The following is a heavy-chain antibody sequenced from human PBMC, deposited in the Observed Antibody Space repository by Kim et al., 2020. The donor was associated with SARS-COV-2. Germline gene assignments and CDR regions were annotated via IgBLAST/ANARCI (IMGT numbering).Heavy chain of an antibody. Sequence: GGSLRLSCAASGFTFSSYAMSWVRQAPGKGLEWVSAISGSGGSTYYADSVKGRFTISRDNSKNTLYLQMNSLRAEDTAVYYCSKTGPYGRFLEWASGYYYGMDVWGQGTTVTVSS. CDR3: SKTGPYGRFLEWASGYYYGMDV. V-gene: IGHV3-23*01. CDR1: GFTFSSYA. J-gene: IGHJ6*02. CDR2: ISGSGGST. D-gene: IGHD3-3*01.